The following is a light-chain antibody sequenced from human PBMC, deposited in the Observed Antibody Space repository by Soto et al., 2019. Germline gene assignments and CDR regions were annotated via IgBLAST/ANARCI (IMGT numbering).Light chain of an antibody. CDR1: QSVSSNY. CDR2: GAS. CDR3: QQYGSSPFT. J-gene: IGKJ3*01. V-gene: IGKV3-20*01. Sequence: EIVLTQSPGTLSLSPGERAILSCRASQSVSSNYLTWYQQKPDQAPRLLIYGASSRATGIPDRFSGSGSGTDFTLTISRLEPEDFAVYYCQQYGSSPFTFGPGTKVDIK.